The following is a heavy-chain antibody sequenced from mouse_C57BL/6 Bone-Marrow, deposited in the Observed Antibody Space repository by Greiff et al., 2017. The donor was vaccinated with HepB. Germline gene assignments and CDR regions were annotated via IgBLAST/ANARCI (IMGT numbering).Heavy chain of an antibody. CDR3: ASHSRDYFDY. CDR2: IDPSDSYT. J-gene: IGHJ2*01. V-gene: IGHV1-69*01. CDR1: GYTFTSYW. Sequence: QVQLQQPGAELVMPGASVKLSCKASGYTFTSYWMHWVKQRPGQGLEWIGEIDPSDSYTNYNQKFKGKSTSTVDKSSSTAYMQLSSLTSEDSAVYYCASHSRDYFDYWGQGTTLTVSS.